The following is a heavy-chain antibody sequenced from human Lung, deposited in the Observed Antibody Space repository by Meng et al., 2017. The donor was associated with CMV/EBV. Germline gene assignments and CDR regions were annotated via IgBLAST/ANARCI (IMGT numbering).Heavy chain of an antibody. CDR1: GVPFGDHG. V-gene: IGHV3-20*03. J-gene: IGHJ5*02. CDR3: ATYRGGTFHFAT. CDR2: INWSGGST. Sequence: DSGVPFGDHGFSWLRQVPGKGLECVSTINWSGGSTGYADSVKGRFTISRDSAKSSLYLQMNSLRAEDTALYYCATYRGGTFHFATWGQGTLVTVSS. D-gene: IGHD3-16*01.